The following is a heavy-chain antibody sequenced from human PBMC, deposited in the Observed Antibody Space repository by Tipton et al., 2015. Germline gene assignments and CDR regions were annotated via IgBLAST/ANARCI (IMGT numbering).Heavy chain of an antibody. Sequence: TLSLTCSVSGFSITSGGSYWSWIRQHPGKGLEWIGNIDYSGSTVYNPSLNSRVSISVDTSKNHFSLNLTSVTAADTAIYYCARGRGRLLIVPDNNWGQGAMVIVSS. CDR3: ARGRGRLLIVPDNN. CDR1: GFSITSGGSY. D-gene: IGHD3-22*01. CDR2: IDYSGST. V-gene: IGHV4-31*03. J-gene: IGHJ4*02.